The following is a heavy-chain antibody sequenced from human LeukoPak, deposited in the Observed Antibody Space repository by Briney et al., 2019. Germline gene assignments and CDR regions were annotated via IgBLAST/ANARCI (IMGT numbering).Heavy chain of an antibody. J-gene: IGHJ4*02. V-gene: IGHV3-53*01. CDR2: LYNGGGA. D-gene: IGHD6-19*01. CDR3: ARRDTTGWFHHFDY. Sequence: PGGSLRLSCAASGFTVSSNSMTWVRQAPGKGLEWVSILYNGGGANYADSVKGRFTISRDNSRNTLFLRMNSLRDEDTAVYYCARRDTTGWFHHFDYWGQGTLVTVSS. CDR1: GFTVSSNS.